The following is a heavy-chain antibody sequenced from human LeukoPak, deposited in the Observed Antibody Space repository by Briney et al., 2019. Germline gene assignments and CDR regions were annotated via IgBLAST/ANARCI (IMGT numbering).Heavy chain of an antibody. Sequence: PGGSLRLSCAASGFTFSSYGMHWVRQAPGKGLEWVAFIRYDGSNKYYADSVKGRFTISRDNSKNTVYLQMNSLRAEDTAIYYCVRAAWDYWGQGTLVTVSS. CDR1: GFTFSSYG. CDR2: IRYDGSNK. CDR3: VRAAWDY. V-gene: IGHV3-30*02. J-gene: IGHJ4*02.